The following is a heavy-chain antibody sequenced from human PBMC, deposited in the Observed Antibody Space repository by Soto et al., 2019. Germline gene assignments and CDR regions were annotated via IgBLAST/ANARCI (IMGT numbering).Heavy chain of an antibody. Sequence: GGSLRLSCAASGFAFSSYALSWVRQAPGKGLEWVSAISGSGGSTYYADSVKGRFTISRDNSKNTLYLQMNSLRAEDTAVYYCAKDSSGNWFDPWGQGTLVTVSS. CDR2: ISGSGGST. J-gene: IGHJ5*02. CDR3: AKDSSGNWFDP. CDR1: GFAFSSYA. D-gene: IGHD6-6*01. V-gene: IGHV3-23*01.